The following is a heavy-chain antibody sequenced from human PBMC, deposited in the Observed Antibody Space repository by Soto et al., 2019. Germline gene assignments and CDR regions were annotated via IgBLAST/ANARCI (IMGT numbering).Heavy chain of an antibody. J-gene: IGHJ6*02. CDR2: ISAYNGNT. CDR3: ARADGNYYYVYGMDV. V-gene: IGHV1-18*03. D-gene: IGHD4-17*01. Sequence: QVQLVQSGAEVKKPGASVKVSCKASGYSFTSYGISWVRQAPGQGLEWMGWISAYNGNTNYAQKVQGRVTMTTDTTTRTAYMERRRLRTDDMAVYYCARADGNYYYVYGMDVWGQGTTVTVSS. CDR1: GYSFTSYG.